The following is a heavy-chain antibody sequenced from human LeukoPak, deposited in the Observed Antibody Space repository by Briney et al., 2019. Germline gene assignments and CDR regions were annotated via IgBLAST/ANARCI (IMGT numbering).Heavy chain of an antibody. CDR2: INPNSGGT. J-gene: IGHJ5*02. CDR1: GYTFTGYY. CDR3: ARETIEPRVAFDP. V-gene: IGHV1-2*02. Sequence: ASVKVSCKASGYTFTGYYMHWVRQAPGQGLEWMGWINPNSGGTNYAQKFQGRVTMTRDTSISTAYVELSRLRSDDTAVYYCARETIEPRVAFDPWGQGTLVTVSS.